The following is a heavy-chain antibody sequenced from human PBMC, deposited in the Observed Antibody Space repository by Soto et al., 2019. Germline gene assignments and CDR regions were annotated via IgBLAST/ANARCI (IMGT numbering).Heavy chain of an antibody. J-gene: IGHJ5*02. CDR1: GGSISSGGYS. V-gene: IGHV4-31*03. Sequence: QVQLQESGPGLVKPSQTLSLTCTVSGGSISSGGYSWSWIRQHPGKGLAWIGYIYYSGRTYYNPSLRSRGTVSVDTSKDQFARKLSSVTAGAAAVYYCARRAASGTKVWFDPWGQGTLVTVSS. D-gene: IGHD1-7*01. CDR2: IYYSGRT. CDR3: ARRAASGTKVWFDP.